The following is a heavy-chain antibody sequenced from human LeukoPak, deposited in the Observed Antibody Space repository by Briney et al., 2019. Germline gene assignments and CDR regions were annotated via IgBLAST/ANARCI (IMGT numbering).Heavy chain of an antibody. V-gene: IGHV4-4*07. Sequence: SETLSLTCTVSGGSISSYYRSWIRQPAGKGLEWIGRIYSSGRTNYNPSLKSRVTMSVDTSRNQFSLRLSSVTAADTAVYYCARDYALWGDYAVFQDWGQGTLVTVSS. CDR3: ARDYALWGDYAVFQD. D-gene: IGHD4-17*01. J-gene: IGHJ1*01. CDR2: IYSSGRT. CDR1: GGSISSYY.